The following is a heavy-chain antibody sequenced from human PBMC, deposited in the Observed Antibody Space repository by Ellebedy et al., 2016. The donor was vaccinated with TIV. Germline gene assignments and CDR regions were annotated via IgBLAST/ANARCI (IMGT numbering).Heavy chain of an antibody. CDR1: GGSFNGYY. D-gene: IGHD3-22*01. CDR2: ITHSGST. J-gene: IGHJ5*02. CDR3: ARGGGSYDSNGYYVGWPDP. V-gene: IGHV4-34*01. Sequence: MPSETLSLTCAVYGGSFNGYYWSWIRQPPGKGLEWIGEITHSGSTNYNPSLKSRVTISVDTSKNQFSLNLNSVTAAETAVYYCARGGGSYDSNGYYVGWPDPWGQGTLVTVSS.